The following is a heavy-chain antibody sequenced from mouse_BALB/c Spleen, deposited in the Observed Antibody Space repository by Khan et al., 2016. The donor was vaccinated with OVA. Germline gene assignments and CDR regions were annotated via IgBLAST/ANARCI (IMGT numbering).Heavy chain of an antibody. V-gene: IGHV9-3-1*01. J-gene: IGHJ1*01. CDR1: GYSFPNYG. CDR3: ASGGYWYFDV. D-gene: IGHD1-1*02. CDR2: INTYTGEP. Sequence: QIQLVQSGPEVKKPGETVKISCKASGYSFPNYGMNWVRQAPGKGLKWMGWINTYTGEPTYADDFKGRFAFSLETSASPAYLQINNLKDEDTATYFCASGGYWYFDVWGAGTTVTVSS.